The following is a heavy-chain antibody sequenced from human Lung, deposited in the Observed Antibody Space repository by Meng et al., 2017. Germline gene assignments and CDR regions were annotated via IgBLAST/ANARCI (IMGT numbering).Heavy chain of an antibody. D-gene: IGHD3-22*01. J-gene: IGHJ4*02. CDR2: VYQSEST. Sequence: QVQLQDSGPGPVKPSGTLSLTCAVSGGSISSNNWWSWVRQTPGRVLEWIGDVYQSESTNYNRSLTSRIIISVNHAKNQFSLKLTSVTAADTAVYYCARDDSGYADFDSWGQGTLVTVSS. CDR1: GGSISSNNW. V-gene: IGHV4-4*02. CDR3: ARDDSGYADFDS.